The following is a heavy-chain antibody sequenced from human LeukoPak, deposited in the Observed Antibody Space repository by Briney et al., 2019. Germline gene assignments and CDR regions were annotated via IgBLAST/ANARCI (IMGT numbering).Heavy chain of an antibody. Sequence: GGSLRLSCAASGFTFSSYAMHWVRQAPGKGLEWVAVISYDGSNKYYADSVKGRFTISRDNSKNTLYLQMNSLRAEDTAVYYCARSDSSGYSLRYWGQGTLVTVSS. V-gene: IGHV3-30*04. D-gene: IGHD3-22*01. CDR1: GFTFSSYA. J-gene: IGHJ4*02. CDR2: ISYDGSNK. CDR3: ARSDSSGYSLRY.